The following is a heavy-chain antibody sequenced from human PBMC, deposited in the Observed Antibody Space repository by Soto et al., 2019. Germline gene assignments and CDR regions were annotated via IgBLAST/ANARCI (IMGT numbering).Heavy chain of an antibody. CDR3: TRSKSFDY. CDR2: IRSKRYGGTT. Sequence: GGSLRLSCTASGFTFGDYAMSWFRLAPGKGLEWVGFIRSKRYGGTTEYAASVKGRFTISRDDSTSIAYLQMNSLKTEDTAVYYCTRSKSFDYWGQGTLVTVSS. V-gene: IGHV3-49*03. J-gene: IGHJ4*02. CDR1: GFTFGDYA.